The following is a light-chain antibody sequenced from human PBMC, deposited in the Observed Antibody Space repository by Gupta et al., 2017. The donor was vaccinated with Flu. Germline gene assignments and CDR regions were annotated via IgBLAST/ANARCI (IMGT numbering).Light chain of an antibody. V-gene: IGKV1-39*01. J-gene: IGKJ1*01. CDR3: QQKDSAPRT. CDR1: QTIRKY. Sequence: DIQMTHSPSSLSASVGDRVTITCRASQTIRKYLKWYQQRPGRAPKLLIYGITTLNSGVPSRFSGSGYGTDFTLTITRRQPEDFATYYCQQKDSAPRTFGQGTKVEIK. CDR2: GIT.